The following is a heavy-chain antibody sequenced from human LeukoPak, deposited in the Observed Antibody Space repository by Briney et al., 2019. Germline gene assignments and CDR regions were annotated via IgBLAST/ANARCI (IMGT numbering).Heavy chain of an antibody. CDR1: GGSISSGDYY. CDR2: IYYNGNT. V-gene: IGHV4-30-4*01. J-gene: IGHJ3*02. D-gene: IGHD3-22*01. CDR3: ARDAYDSSGYNAFDI. Sequence: PSETLSLTCTVSGGSISSGDYYWSWIRQPPGKGLEWIGYIYYNGNTYYNPSLKSRVTISVDMSKNQFSLKLSSVTAADTAVYYCARDAYDSSGYNAFDIWGQGTMVTVSS.